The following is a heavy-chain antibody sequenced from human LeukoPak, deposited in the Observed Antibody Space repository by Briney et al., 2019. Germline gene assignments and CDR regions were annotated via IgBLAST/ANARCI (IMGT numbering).Heavy chain of an antibody. J-gene: IGHJ4*02. Sequence: GGSLRLSCSASGFTFSYYAMHWVRQPPGKGLEYVSAISSNGGSTYYADSLKGRFTISRDNSKSTLYLQMSSLRGEDTAVYYCVKERSTRVAAGKFDYWGQGTLVTVSS. CDR3: VKERSTRVAAGKFDY. V-gene: IGHV3-64D*09. CDR2: ISSNGGST. CDR1: GFTFSYYA. D-gene: IGHD6-13*01.